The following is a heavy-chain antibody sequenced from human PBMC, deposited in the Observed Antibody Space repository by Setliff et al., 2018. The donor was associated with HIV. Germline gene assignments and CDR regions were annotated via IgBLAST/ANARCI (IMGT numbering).Heavy chain of an antibody. V-gene: IGHV3-74*01. CDR2: INSDGSST. J-gene: IGHJ4*02. Sequence: TGGSLRLSCAASGFAFSTYAMSWVRQAPGKGLVWVSRINSDGSSTTYADSVKGRFTISRDNAKNTLYLQMNSLRAEDTAVYYCASSGSYGYWGQGTLVTVSS. CDR1: GFAFSTYA. D-gene: IGHD1-26*01. CDR3: ASSGSYGY.